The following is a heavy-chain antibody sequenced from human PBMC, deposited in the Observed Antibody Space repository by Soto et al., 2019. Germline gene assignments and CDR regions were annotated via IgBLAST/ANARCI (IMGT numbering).Heavy chain of an antibody. CDR2: ISWNSGSI. D-gene: IGHD6-13*01. J-gene: IGHJ6*02. Sequence: GGSLRLSCAASGFTFDDYAMHWVRQAPGKGLEWVSGISWNSGSIGYADSVKGRFTISRDKAKNSLYLQRNSLRAEDWALYYGAKDKKGVQAGMRGGYYFYGMDVWGQGTTVTVSS. CDR3: AKDKKGVQAGMRGGYYFYGMDV. CDR1: GFTFDDYA. V-gene: IGHV3-9*01.